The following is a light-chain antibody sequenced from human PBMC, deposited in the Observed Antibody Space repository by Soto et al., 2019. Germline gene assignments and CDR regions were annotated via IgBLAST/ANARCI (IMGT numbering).Light chain of an antibody. CDR2: DVS. CDR1: SSDVGGYNY. CDR3: SSYTSSSTYV. J-gene: IGLJ1*01. V-gene: IGLV2-14*01. Sequence: SELTRAAYVSGSPGQPNTITYTGTSSDVGGYNYVSWYQQHPGKAPKLMIYDVSNRPSGISNRFSGSKSGNTASLTISGLQAEDEADYYCSSYTSSSTYVFGTGTKVTV.